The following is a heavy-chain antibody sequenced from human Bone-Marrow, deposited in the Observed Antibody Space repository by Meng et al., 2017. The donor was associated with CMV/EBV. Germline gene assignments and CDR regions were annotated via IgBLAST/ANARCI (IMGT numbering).Heavy chain of an antibody. Sequence: SGFTFDDYGMNWVRLVPGKGLEWVSGINWSGGSIGYADSVKGRFTISRDNAKNSLYLQMNSLRVEDTALYYCARCRGSGSYYNPSDYWGQGTLVTVSS. CDR2: INWSGGSI. J-gene: IGHJ4*02. CDR3: ARCRGSGSYYNPSDY. CDR1: GFTFDDYG. D-gene: IGHD3-10*01. V-gene: IGHV3-20*03.